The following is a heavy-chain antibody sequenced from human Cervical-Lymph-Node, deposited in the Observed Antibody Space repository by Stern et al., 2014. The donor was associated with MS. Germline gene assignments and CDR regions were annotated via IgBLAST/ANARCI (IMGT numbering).Heavy chain of an antibody. D-gene: IGHD3-16*02. V-gene: IGHV1-18*04. CDR2: ISASNGDT. Sequence: QVQLVQSENEVKKLGASVKVSCKASGYIFSDYGITWVRQAPGQGLEWMGWISASNGDTTYAQKFQDRVTMTTDTSTSTAYMDLRSLRSDDTAVYYCARGWRTYLPDYWGQGTLVSVS. J-gene: IGHJ4*02. CDR1: GYIFSDYG. CDR3: ARGWRTYLPDY.